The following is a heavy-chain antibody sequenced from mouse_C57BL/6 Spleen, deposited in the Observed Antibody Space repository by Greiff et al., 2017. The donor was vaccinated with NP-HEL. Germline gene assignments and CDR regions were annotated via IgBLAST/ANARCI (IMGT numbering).Heavy chain of an antibody. Sequence: QVQLKQPGAELVRPGSSVKLSCKASGYTFTSYWMHWVKQRPIQGLEWIGNIDPSDSETHYNQKFKDKATLTVDKSSSTAYMQLSSLTSEDSAVYYCARYGHLDYGNYGFAYWGQGTLVTVSA. D-gene: IGHD2-1*01. CDR1: GYTFTSYW. J-gene: IGHJ3*01. CDR2: IDPSDSET. V-gene: IGHV1-52*01. CDR3: ARYGHLDYGNYGFAY.